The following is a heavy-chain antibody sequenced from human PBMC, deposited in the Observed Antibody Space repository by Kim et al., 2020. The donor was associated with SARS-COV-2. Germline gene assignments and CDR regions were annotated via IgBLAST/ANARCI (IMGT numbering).Heavy chain of an antibody. CDR2: ISSSSSYI. CDR3: ARDRFSDGSGSYIALRWNWFDP. J-gene: IGHJ5*02. Sequence: GGSLRLSCAASGFTFSSYSMNWVRQAPGKGLEWVSSISSSSSYIYYADSVKGRFTISRDNAKNSLYLQMNSLRAEDTAVYYCARDRFSDGSGSYIALRWNWFDPWGQGTLVTVSS. CDR1: GFTFSSYS. D-gene: IGHD3-10*01. V-gene: IGHV3-21*01.